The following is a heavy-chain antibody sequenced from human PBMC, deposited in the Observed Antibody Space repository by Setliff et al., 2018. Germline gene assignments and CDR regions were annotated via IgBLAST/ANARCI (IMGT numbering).Heavy chain of an antibody. CDR3: ARDRTYYGSGTYTRWFDY. J-gene: IGHJ4*02. CDR1: GGSVRSHY. Sequence: SETLSLTCSVSGGSVRSHYWSWIRHSPGKGLEWIGFIFYSGDTKSNPSLKSRVTMSVDTSKNQFSLQLSSVTAADTAVYYCARDRTYYGSGTYTRWFDYWGQGTLVTVSS. CDR2: IFYSGDT. D-gene: IGHD3-10*01. V-gene: IGHV4-59*02.